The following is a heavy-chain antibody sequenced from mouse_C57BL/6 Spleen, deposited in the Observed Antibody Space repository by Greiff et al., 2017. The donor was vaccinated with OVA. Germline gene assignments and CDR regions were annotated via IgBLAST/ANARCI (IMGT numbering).Heavy chain of an antibody. D-gene: IGHD2-3*01. J-gene: IGHJ3*01. V-gene: IGHV1-82*01. CDR2: IYPGAGDT. Sequence: VQLQQSGPELVKPGASVKISCKASGYAFSSSWMNWVKQRPGKGLEWIGRIYPGAGDTNYNGKFKGKATLTADKSSSTASMQLSSLTSEDSAVYVCARAGDGYRFAYWGQGTLVTVAA. CDR1: GYAFSSSW. CDR3: ARAGDGYRFAY.